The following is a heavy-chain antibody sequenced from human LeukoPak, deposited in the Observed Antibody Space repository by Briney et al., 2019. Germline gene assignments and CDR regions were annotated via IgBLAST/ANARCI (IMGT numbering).Heavy chain of an antibody. Sequence: GASVKVSCKASGYTFTGYYMHWVRQAPGQGLEWMGWINPNSGGTNYAQKFQGRVTMTRDTSISTAYMELSRLRSEDTAVYYCATRSVTYCGGDCSNRGDAFDIWGQGTMVTVSS. CDR2: INPNSGGT. V-gene: IGHV1-2*02. CDR1: GYTFTGYY. CDR3: ATRSVTYCGGDCSNRGDAFDI. D-gene: IGHD2-21*02. J-gene: IGHJ3*02.